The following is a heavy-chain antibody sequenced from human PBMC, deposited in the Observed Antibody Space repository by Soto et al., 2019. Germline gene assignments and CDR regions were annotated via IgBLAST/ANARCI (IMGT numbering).Heavy chain of an antibody. Sequence: EVQLVESGGGLVQPGGSLKLSCAASGFTFSGSAMHWVRQASGKGLEWVGRIRSKANSYATAYAASVKVRFTISRDDSKNTAYLQMNSLKTEDTAVYYCTRPGRVTPGRGSSGMDVWGQGTTVTVSS. D-gene: IGHD2-15*01. CDR3: TRPGRVTPGRGSSGMDV. J-gene: IGHJ6*02. CDR1: GFTFSGSA. CDR2: IRSKANSYAT. V-gene: IGHV3-73*02.